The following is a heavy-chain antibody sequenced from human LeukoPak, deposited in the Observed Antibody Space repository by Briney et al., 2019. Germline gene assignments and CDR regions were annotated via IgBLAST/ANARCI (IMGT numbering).Heavy chain of an antibody. Sequence: GRSLRLSCAASGFTFDDYAMHWVRQAPGKGLEWVSGISWNSGSIGYADSVKGRFTISRDNAKNPLYLQMNSLRAEDTALYYCAKDRVPFNYYGSGVGVDYWGQGTLVTVSS. J-gene: IGHJ4*02. D-gene: IGHD3-10*01. CDR1: GFTFDDYA. V-gene: IGHV3-9*01. CDR3: AKDRVPFNYYGSGVGVDY. CDR2: ISWNSGSI.